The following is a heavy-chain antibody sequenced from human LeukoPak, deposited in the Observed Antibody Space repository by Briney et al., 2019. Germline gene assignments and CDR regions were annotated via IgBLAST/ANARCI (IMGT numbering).Heavy chain of an antibody. J-gene: IGHJ4*02. Sequence: EASVKLSCKASGGTFSSYAISWVRQAPGQGLEWMGGIIPILGIANYAQKFQGRFTITADKSTSTAYMELSSLRSEDTAVYYCASLYGSVSYYNNYWGQGTLVTVSS. CDR1: GGTFSSYA. CDR3: ASLYGSVSYYNNY. V-gene: IGHV1-69*10. CDR2: IIPILGIA. D-gene: IGHD3-10*01.